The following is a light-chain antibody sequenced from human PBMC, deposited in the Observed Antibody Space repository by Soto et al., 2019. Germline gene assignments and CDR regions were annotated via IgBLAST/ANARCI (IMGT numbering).Light chain of an antibody. V-gene: IGKV1-39*01. CDR2: GAT. CDR3: QQSYNSAWT. Sequence: DIQITQFPSSLSASVGDRVTITCRSSQTIRVYLNWYQHRPGKAPTVLIYGATELQSGVSPRFSASVSGTEYTLTINNLQPEDIATYVCQQSYNSAWTFGQGTRV. CDR1: QTIRVY. J-gene: IGKJ1*01.